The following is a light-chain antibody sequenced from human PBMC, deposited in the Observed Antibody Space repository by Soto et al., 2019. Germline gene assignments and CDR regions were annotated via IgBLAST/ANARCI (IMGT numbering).Light chain of an antibody. J-gene: IGLJ2*01. V-gene: IGLV2-14*01. Sequence: QSALTQPASVSVSPGQSITISCTGTSSDVNFYNFVSWYQQYPGKAPKLIIYEVNNRPSVVSIRFSGSKSGNTASLTISGLQAEDEAYYYCSSYTTSSTGFGGGTKLTVL. CDR3: SSYTTSSTG. CDR1: SSDVNFYNF. CDR2: EVN.